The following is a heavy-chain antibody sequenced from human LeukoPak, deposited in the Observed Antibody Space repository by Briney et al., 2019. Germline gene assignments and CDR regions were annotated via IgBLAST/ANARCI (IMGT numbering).Heavy chain of an antibody. J-gene: IGHJ6*02. CDR1: GFTFSSYA. V-gene: IGHV3-30*04. D-gene: IGHD6-13*01. Sequence: GRSLRLSCAASGFTFSSYAMHWVRQAPGKGLEWVAVISYDGSNKYYADSVKGRFTISRDNSKNTLYLQMNSLRAEDTAVYYCARAAGYSSSWYHLSPYYYYGMDVWGQGTTVTVSS. CDR2: ISYDGSNK. CDR3: ARAAGYSSSWYHLSPYYYYGMDV.